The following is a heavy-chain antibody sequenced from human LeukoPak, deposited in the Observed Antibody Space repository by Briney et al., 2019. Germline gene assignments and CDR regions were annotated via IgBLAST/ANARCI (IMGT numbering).Heavy chain of an antibody. V-gene: IGHV4-39*07. CDR3: ARDKYPNYCSGGSCYGNWFDP. J-gene: IGHJ5*02. CDR1: GGSISSSSYY. CDR2: IYHSGST. D-gene: IGHD2-15*01. Sequence: PSETLSLTCTVSGGSISSSSYYWGWIRQPPGKGLEWIGSIYHSGSTYYNPSLKSRVTISVDTSKNQFSLKLSSVTAADTAVYYCARDKYPNYCSGGSCYGNWFDPWGQGTLVTVSS.